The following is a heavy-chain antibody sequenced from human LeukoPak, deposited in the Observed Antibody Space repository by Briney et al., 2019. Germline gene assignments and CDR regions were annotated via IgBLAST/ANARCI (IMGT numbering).Heavy chain of an antibody. CDR2: IDPSDSYT. CDR3: ARHRAAADPFDY. V-gene: IGHV5-10-1*01. Sequence: PGESLKISFKGSGYSFTSYWISWVRPMPGKGLEWMGRIDPSDSYTNYSPSFQGHVTISADKSISTAYLQWSSLKASDTAMYYCARHRAAADPFDYWGQGTLVTVSS. CDR1: GYSFTSYW. J-gene: IGHJ4*02. D-gene: IGHD6-13*01.